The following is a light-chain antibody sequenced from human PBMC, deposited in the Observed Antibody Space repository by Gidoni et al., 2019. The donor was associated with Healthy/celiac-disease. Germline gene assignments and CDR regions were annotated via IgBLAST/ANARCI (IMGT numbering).Light chain of an antibody. CDR2: LGS. CDR1: QSLLHSNGYNY. V-gene: IGKV2-28*01. Sequence: DSVMTQSPLSLPVTPGEPASISCRSSQSLLHSNGYNYLDWYLQKPGQSPQLLIYLGSNRAAGVPDRFSGSGSGTDFTLKISRVEAEDVGVYYCMQALQTPWTFGQXTKVEIK. J-gene: IGKJ1*01. CDR3: MQALQTPWT.